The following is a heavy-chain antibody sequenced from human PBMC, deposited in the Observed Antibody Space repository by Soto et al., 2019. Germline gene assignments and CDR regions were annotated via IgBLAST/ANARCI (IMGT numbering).Heavy chain of an antibody. Sequence: PGGSLRLSCAASGLTFSNYAMSWVRQAPGKGLEWVSSIGGRGDNTYYADSVEGRFTISRDISKNALYLHMNSLRVDDTAIYYCARDPLWGKAMVLWYFDPWGRGTLLTVSS. CDR2: IGGRGDNT. CDR3: ARDPLWGKAMVLWYFDP. D-gene: IGHD5-18*01. CDR1: GLTFSNYA. V-gene: IGHV3-23*01. J-gene: IGHJ2*01.